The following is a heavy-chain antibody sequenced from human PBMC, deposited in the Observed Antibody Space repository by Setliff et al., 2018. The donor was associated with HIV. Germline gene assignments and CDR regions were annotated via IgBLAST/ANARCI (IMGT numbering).Heavy chain of an antibody. D-gene: IGHD3-10*01. J-gene: IGHJ5*02. Sequence: SETLSLTCSVSGGSMRNYYWSWIRQPPRKGLEWVGYISYNGITTYNPSLKSRVTISVDTSKNQFSLKLTSVTAADTAVYYCARAPYVSGSFGWFDPWGQGTLVTVSS. V-gene: IGHV4-59*12. CDR3: ARAPYVSGSFGWFDP. CDR2: ISYNGIT. CDR1: GGSMRNYY.